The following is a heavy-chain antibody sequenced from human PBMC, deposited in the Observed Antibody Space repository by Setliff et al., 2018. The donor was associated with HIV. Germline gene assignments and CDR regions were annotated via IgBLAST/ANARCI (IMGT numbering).Heavy chain of an antibody. D-gene: IGHD6-19*01. CDR1: EFTFSDSW. CDR3: AKVSDSSGWTALRYYYYYMDV. J-gene: IGHJ6*03. Sequence: PGGSLRLSCVASEFTFSDSWMHWVRQAPGKGLEWVSSISYDGSRIHYADSVKGRFTISRDNAKNSLYLQMNSLRAEDTAVYHCAKVSDSSGWTALRYYYYYMDVWGKGTTVTVS. CDR2: ISYDGSRI. V-gene: IGHV3-30*18.